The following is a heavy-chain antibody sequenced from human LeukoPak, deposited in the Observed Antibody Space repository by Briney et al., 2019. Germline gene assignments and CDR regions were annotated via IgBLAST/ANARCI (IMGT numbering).Heavy chain of an antibody. Sequence: SETLSLTCTASGDSITTYYWSWIRQPPGKGLEWIGYIYHSGSTKYNPSLKSRVTISVDTSKKQFSLKLSSVTAADTAVYYCARGPFTYGQSSSELDYWGQGTLVTVSS. J-gene: IGHJ4*02. CDR1: GDSITTYY. V-gene: IGHV4-59*01. CDR2: IYHSGST. D-gene: IGHD6-6*01. CDR3: ARGPFTYGQSSSELDY.